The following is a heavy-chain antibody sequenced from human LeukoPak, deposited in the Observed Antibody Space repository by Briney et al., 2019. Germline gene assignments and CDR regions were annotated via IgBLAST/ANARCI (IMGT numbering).Heavy chain of an antibody. Sequence: GGSLRLSCAASGFTVSSNYMSWVRQAPGKGLEWVSVIYSGGSTYYADSVKGRFTISRDNSKNTLYPQMNSLRAEDTAVYYCARDGKGYYDFWSGYSHDAFDIWGQGTMVTVSS. CDR2: IYSGGST. CDR1: GFTVSSNY. CDR3: ARDGKGYYDFWSGYSHDAFDI. J-gene: IGHJ3*02. D-gene: IGHD3-3*01. V-gene: IGHV3-66*02.